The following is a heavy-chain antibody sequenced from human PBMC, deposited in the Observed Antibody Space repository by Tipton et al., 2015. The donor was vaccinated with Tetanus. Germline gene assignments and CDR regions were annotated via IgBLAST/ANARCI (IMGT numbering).Heavy chain of an antibody. CDR3: TTEDIVLMVYARRDAFDI. CDR2: IKSKTDGGTT. Sequence: CAASGFTFSNAWMNWVRQAPGKGLEWVGRIKSKTDGGTTDYAAPVKGRFTISRDDSKNTLYLQMNSLKTEDTAVYYCTTEDIVLMVYARRDAFDIWGQGTMVTVSS. J-gene: IGHJ3*02. D-gene: IGHD2-8*01. CDR1: GFTFSNAW. V-gene: IGHV3-15*07.